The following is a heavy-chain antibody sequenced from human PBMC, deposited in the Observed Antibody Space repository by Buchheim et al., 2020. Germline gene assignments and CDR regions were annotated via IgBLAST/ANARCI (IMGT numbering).Heavy chain of an antibody. Sequence: QVQLQESGPGLVKPSETLSLTCTVSGGSVSSGSYYWSWIRQPPGKGLEWIGYIYYSGSTNYNPSLKSRVTISVDTSKNQFSLKLSSVTAADTAVYYCARGASGCYRFWFDPWGQGTL. CDR3: ARGASGCYRFWFDP. V-gene: IGHV4-61*01. D-gene: IGHD1-26*01. CDR2: IYYSGST. J-gene: IGHJ5*02. CDR1: GGSVSSGSYY.